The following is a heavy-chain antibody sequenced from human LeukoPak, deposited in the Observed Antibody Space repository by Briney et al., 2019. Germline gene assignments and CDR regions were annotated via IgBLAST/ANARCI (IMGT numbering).Heavy chain of an antibody. D-gene: IGHD4-17*01. Sequence: GGSLRLSCAASGFTFGSYEMNWVRQAPGEGLEWVSYISSSGTTMYHADSVKGRFTISRDNAKNSLYLQMNSLRAEDTAVYYCAREVPYSTVTRNAFDIWGQGTMVTVSS. CDR2: ISSSGTTM. J-gene: IGHJ3*02. CDR1: GFTFGSYE. CDR3: AREVPYSTVTRNAFDI. V-gene: IGHV3-48*03.